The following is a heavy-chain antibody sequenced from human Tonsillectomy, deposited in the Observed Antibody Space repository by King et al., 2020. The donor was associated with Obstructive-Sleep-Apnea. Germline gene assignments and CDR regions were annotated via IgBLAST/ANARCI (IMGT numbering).Heavy chain of an antibody. D-gene: IGHD3-9*01. Sequence: QLRESGPGLVKPSETLSLTCTVSGGSIRNYYWSWIRQPPGKGLEWIGYISYSGSTKYNPSLKSRVTISVDTSKNQFSLRLSSVTAADTAVYHCARLDILAELYGLDVWGQGTTVTVSS. J-gene: IGHJ6*02. V-gene: IGHV4-59*08. CDR3: ARLDILAELYGLDV. CDR2: ISYSGST. CDR1: GGSIRNYY.